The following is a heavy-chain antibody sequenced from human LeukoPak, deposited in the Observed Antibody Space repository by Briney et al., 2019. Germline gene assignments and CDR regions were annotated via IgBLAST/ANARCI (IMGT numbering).Heavy chain of an antibody. J-gene: IGHJ4*02. V-gene: IGHV4-30-4*01. CDR2: IYYSGST. CDR3: AREAYYYGSGSYYNGLDY. D-gene: IGHD3-10*01. CDR1: GGSISSGDYY. Sequence: PSQTLSLTCTVSGGSISSGDYYWRWIRQPPGKGLEWIAYIYYSGSTYYNPSLKSRVTISVDTSKNQFSLKLSSVTAADTAVYYCAREAYYYGSGSYYNGLDYWGQGTLVTVSS.